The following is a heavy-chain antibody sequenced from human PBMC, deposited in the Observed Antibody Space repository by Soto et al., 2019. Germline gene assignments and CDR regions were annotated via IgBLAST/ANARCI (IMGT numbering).Heavy chain of an antibody. CDR2: ISGPRTTI. Sequence: VPLVESGGGLVQPGGSLRLSCAASGFTFSGYSMNWVRQAPGKGLEWLSYISGPRTTIYYADSVRGRFTISRDNAQNSLYLQMNSLRAEDTAVYYFVGSRFLEWFSFDYWGQGTLVTVSS. J-gene: IGHJ4*02. V-gene: IGHV3-48*01. CDR3: VGSRFLEWFSFDY. D-gene: IGHD3-3*01. CDR1: GFTFSGYS.